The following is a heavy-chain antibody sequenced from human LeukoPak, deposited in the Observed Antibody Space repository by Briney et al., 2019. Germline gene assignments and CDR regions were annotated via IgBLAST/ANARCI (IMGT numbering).Heavy chain of an antibody. D-gene: IGHD3-10*01. CDR1: GGPFSGYY. J-gene: IGHJ6*03. V-gene: IGHV4-34*01. CDR3: AIGAPRGDMVQSDYYYSYYLDV. Sequence: SETLSLTCAVYGGPFSGYYWSWIRQPTGKGLGWVGAINHSGSMNYNPSLKSRVTISVDTSKNQFSLKLTSVTAADTAVYYCAIGAPRGDMVQSDYYYSYYLDVWGKGTTVTVSS. CDR2: INHSGSM.